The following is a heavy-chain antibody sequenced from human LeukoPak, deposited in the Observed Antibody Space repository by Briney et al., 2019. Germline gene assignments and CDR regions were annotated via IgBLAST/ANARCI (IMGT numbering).Heavy chain of an antibody. CDR2: ISGSGGST. J-gene: IGHJ6*04. Sequence: GGSLRLSCAASGFTFSSYAMSWVRQAPGKGLEWVSAISGSGGSTYYADSVKGRFTIPRDNSKNTLYLQMNSLRAEDTAVYYCARSYGSGTPGRYGMDVWGKGTTVTVSS. D-gene: IGHD3-10*01. CDR1: GFTFSSYA. CDR3: ARSYGSGTPGRYGMDV. V-gene: IGHV3-23*01.